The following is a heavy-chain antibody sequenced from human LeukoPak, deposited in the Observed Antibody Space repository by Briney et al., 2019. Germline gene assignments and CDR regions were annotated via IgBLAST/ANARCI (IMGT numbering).Heavy chain of an antibody. CDR2: ISRSGSTK. CDR3: AELGITMIGGV. CDR1: GFTFSDYN. Sequence: GGSLRLSCAASGFTFSDYNMRWIRQAPGKGLEWVSSISRSGSTKYYADSVKGRFTISRDNAKNSLYLQMNSLRAEDTAVYYCAELGITMIGGVWGKGTTVTISP. V-gene: IGHV3-11*04. D-gene: IGHD3-10*02. J-gene: IGHJ6*04.